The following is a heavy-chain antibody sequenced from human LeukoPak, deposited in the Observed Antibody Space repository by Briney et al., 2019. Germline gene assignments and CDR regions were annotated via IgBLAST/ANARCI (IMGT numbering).Heavy chain of an antibody. J-gene: IGHJ6*03. CDR3: ARAAVRGVTHYYYMDV. V-gene: IGHV6-1*01. CDR2: TYYRSKWYN. CDR1: GDSVSSNTAG. D-gene: IGHD3-10*01. Sequence: SQTLSLTCAISGDSVSSNTAGWSWIRQSPSRGLEWLGRTYYRSKWYNDDAGSVKSRITINADTAKNQFSLKLSSVTAADTAVYYCARAAVRGVTHYYYMDVWGKGTTVTISS.